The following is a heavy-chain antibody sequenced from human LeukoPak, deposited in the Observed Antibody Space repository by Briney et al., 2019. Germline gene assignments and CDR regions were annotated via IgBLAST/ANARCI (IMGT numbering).Heavy chain of an antibody. CDR1: GFTFSSYW. CDR3: ARGGGLDV. Sequence: GSLRLSCAASGFTFSSYWMNWARQAPGKGLEWVASINHNGNVNYYVDSVKGRFTISRDNAKNSLYLQMSNLRAEDTAVYFCARGGGLDVWGQGATVTVSS. D-gene: IGHD3-16*01. V-gene: IGHV3-7*03. CDR2: INHNGNVN. J-gene: IGHJ6*02.